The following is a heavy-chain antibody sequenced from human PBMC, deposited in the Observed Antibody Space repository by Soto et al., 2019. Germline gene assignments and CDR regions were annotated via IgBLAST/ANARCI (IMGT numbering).Heavy chain of an antibody. J-gene: IGHJ3*02. CDR3: ARVKGTVGDVFDI. D-gene: IGHD1-26*01. V-gene: IGHV4-59*01. Sequence: WGNLDPTCTVYDGSISGYYWTWIRQPPGKGLEWIAYIYYRGSTNYNPSLRSRVTISVDTSKNQFSLRLISVTAADTAVYYCARVKGTVGDVFDIWGQGTMVT. CDR2: IYYRGST. CDR1: DGSISGYY.